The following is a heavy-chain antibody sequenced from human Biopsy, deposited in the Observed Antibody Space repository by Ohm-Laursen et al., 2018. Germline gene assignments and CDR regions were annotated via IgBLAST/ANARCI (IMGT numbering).Heavy chain of an antibody. D-gene: IGHD3-10*01. CDR2: FYSSGTT. Sequence: QTLSLTCAVSDASASSGRYYWTWIRQPPRKPLEWIGYFYSSGTTRYNPSLESRLSISMDTSKNEVSLRLTSMTAADTAVYFRARAPADQYAARNYYSSHAFDMWGQGTKVTVSS. J-gene: IGHJ3*02. V-gene: IGHV4-61*01. CDR3: ARAPADQYAARNYYSSHAFDM. CDR1: DASASSGRYY.